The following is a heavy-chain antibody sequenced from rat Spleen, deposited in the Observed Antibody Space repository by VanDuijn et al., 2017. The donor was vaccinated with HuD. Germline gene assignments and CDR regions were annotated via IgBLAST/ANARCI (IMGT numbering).Heavy chain of an antibody. CDR2: ISYSGST. CDR1: GYSITSNY. D-gene: IGHD4-2*01. Sequence: EVQLQESGPGLVKPSQSLSLTCSVTGYSITSNYWGWIRKFPGNKMEWMGYISYSGSTSYHPSLKSRVSNTRDTSKNQFFLQLNSVTTEDTATYYCATLGLAYYFDYWGQGVMVTVSS. J-gene: IGHJ2*01. CDR3: ATLGLAYYFDY. V-gene: IGHV3-1*01.